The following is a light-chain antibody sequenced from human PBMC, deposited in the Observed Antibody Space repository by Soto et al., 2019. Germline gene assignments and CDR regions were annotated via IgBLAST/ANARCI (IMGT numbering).Light chain of an antibody. J-gene: IGLJ1*01. CDR3: SSYTSSPTLV. CDR1: SSDIGDYNY. CDR2: EVT. Sequence: QPVLTQPASVSGSPGQSITISCTGTSSDIGDYNYVSWYQQYPGKTPKLVIYEVTDRPSGVSSRFSGSKSGSTASLTISGLQTEDEADYYCSSYTSSPTLVFGTGTKVTVL. V-gene: IGLV2-14*01.